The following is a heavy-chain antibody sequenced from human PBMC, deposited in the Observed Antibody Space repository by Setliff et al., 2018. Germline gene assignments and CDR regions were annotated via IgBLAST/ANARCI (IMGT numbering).Heavy chain of an antibody. CDR3: ARSTKSYGAWVRDWYYYYYMDV. Sequence: PGGSLRLSCAASEFTFSNYWMSWVRQAPGKGLEWVANINQDGSEKYYVDSVKGRFTISRDDARNSLYLQMNSLRAEDTAVYYCARSTKSYGAWVRDWYYYYYMDVWGKGTTVTVSS. CDR2: INQDGSEK. J-gene: IGHJ6*03. D-gene: IGHD5-18*01. CDR1: EFTFSNYW. V-gene: IGHV3-7*03.